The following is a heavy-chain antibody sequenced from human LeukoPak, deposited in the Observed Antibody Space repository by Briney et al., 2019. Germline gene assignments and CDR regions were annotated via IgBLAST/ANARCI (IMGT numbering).Heavy chain of an antibody. CDR3: ARVHYDSSGYPLLYYFDY. Sequence: PSETLSLTCTVSGGSISSYYWSWIRQPPGKELEWIGYIYYSGSTNYNPSLKSRVTISVDTSKNQFSLKLSSVTAADTAVYYCARVHYDSSGYPLLYYFDYWGQGTLVTVSS. V-gene: IGHV4-59*01. CDR1: GGSISSYY. D-gene: IGHD3-22*01. CDR2: IYYSGST. J-gene: IGHJ4*02.